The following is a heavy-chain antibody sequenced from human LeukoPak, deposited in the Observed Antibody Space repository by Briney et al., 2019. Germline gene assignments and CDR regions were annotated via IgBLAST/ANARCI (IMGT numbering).Heavy chain of an antibody. CDR3: ARHPDYYYYMDV. V-gene: IGHV1-18*01. Sequence: ASVKVSCKASGYTFTRYAITWVRQAPGQGLEWMGWISAYNGNTNYAQKLQGRVTMTTDTSTSTAYMELRSLRSDDTAVYYCARHPDYYYYMDVWGKGTTVTVSS. J-gene: IGHJ6*03. CDR1: GYTFTRYA. CDR2: ISAYNGNT.